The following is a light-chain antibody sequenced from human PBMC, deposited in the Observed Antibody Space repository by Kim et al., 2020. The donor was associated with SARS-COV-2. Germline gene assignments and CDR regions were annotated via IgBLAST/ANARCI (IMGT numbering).Light chain of an antibody. CDR3: QQYDSPLLT. J-gene: IGKJ4*01. Sequence: EIVLTQSPGTLSLSPGERATLSCRASQAASTSYLAWYQQKPGQAPRPLIYGTSTRATGIPDRFSGSGSGTDFTLTISGLEPEDAAVYYCQQYDSPLLTFGGGTKVDIK. V-gene: IGKV3-20*01. CDR2: GTS. CDR1: QAASTSY.